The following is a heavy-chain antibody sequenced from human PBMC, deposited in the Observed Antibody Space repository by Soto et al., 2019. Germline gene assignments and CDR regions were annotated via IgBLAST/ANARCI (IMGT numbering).Heavy chain of an antibody. CDR3: ARVWSLAARPSPH. J-gene: IGHJ4*02. Sequence: PGGSLRLSCAASGFTFSSYSMNWVRQAPGKGLEWVSSISSSSSYIYYADSVKGRFTISRDNAKNSLYLQMNSLRAEDTAVYYCARVWSLAARPSPHWGQGTLVTVSS. V-gene: IGHV3-21*01. CDR1: GFTFSSYS. CDR2: ISSSSSYI. D-gene: IGHD6-6*01.